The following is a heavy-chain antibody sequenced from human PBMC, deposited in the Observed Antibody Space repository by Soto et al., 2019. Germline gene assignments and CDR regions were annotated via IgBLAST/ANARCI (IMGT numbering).Heavy chain of an antibody. CDR3: ARHGRVYYDSSGYYAVDFDY. D-gene: IGHD3-22*01. V-gene: IGHV5-51*01. CDR2: IYPGDSDT. J-gene: IGHJ4*02. Sequence: RGESLKISCKGSGYSFTSYWIGWVRQMPGKGLEWMGIIYPGDSDTRYSPSFQGQVTISADKSISTAYLQWSSLKASDTAMYYCARHGRVYYDSSGYYAVDFDYWGQGTLVTVSS. CDR1: GYSFTSYW.